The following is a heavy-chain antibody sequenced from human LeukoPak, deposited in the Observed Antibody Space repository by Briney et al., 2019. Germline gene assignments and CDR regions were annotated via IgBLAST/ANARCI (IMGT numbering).Heavy chain of an antibody. J-gene: IGHJ4*02. Sequence: SETLSLTCTVSDGSISTYYWSWIRQPPGKGLEWIGYIYYSGSTDYNPSLKSRVTISVDTSKNQFSLKLSSVTAADTAVYYCARDYYDSSGYYNGFDYWGQGTLVTVSS. CDR1: DGSISTYY. CDR2: IYYSGST. D-gene: IGHD3-22*01. CDR3: ARDYYDSSGYYNGFDY. V-gene: IGHV4-59*01.